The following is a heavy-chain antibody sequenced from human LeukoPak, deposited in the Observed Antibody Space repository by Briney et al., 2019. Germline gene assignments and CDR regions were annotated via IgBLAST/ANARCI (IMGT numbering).Heavy chain of an antibody. V-gene: IGHV3-23*01. J-gene: IGHJ4*02. CDR3: ATPMYGSGKEFDY. D-gene: IGHD3-10*01. CDR2: ISGSGGST. CDR1: GFTFSSYA. Sequence: PGGSLRLSCAASGFTFSSYAMSWVRQAPGKGLEWVSAISGSGGSTYYADSVKGRFTISRDNSKSTLYLQMNSLRAEDTAVYYCATPMYGSGKEFDYWGQGTLVTVSS.